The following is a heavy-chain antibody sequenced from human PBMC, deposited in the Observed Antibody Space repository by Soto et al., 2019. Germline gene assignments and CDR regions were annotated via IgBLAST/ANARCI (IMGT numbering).Heavy chain of an antibody. V-gene: IGHV1-3*01. CDR3: ARGYLDSSGWYFDY. Sequence: AASVKVSCKASGYTFTSYAMHWVRQAPGQRLEWMGWINAGNGNTKYSQKFQGRVTITRDTSASTAYMELSSLRSEDTAVYYCARGYLDSSGWYFDYWGQGTLVTVSS. CDR2: INAGNGNT. J-gene: IGHJ4*02. CDR1: GYTFTSYA. D-gene: IGHD6-19*01.